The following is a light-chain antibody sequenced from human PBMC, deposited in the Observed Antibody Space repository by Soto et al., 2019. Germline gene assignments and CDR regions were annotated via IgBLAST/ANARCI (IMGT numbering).Light chain of an antibody. J-gene: IGKJ2*01. CDR3: QQNYYIPYT. CDR1: QDIAFY. V-gene: IGKV1-39*01. CDR2: GAS. Sequence: DIQMTQSPSSLSVSVGDRVTMSCRTSQDIAFYLNWYQQKPGKGPQLLIYGASNLQHGAPSRFSGSGSGTDFTLTITSLQPEDFATYFCQQNYYIPYTFGQGTKLEI.